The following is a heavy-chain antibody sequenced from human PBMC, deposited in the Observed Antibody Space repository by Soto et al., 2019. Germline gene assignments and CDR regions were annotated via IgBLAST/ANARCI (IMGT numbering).Heavy chain of an antibody. D-gene: IGHD2-15*01. CDR2: IYYSGST. CDR1: GGSISSGGYY. J-gene: IGHJ6*03. Sequence: QVQLQESGPGLVKPSQTLSLTCTVSGGSISSGGYYWSWIRQHPGKGLEWIGYIYYSGSTYYNPSLKSRVTISVDTSKNQFSLKLSSVTAADTAVYYCARTSPASYCSGGSCSFVYYYYYMDVWGKGTTVTVSS. CDR3: ARTSPASYCSGGSCSFVYYYYYMDV. V-gene: IGHV4-31*03.